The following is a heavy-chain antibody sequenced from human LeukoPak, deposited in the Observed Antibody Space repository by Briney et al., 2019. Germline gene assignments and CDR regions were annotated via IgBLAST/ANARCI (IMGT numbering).Heavy chain of an antibody. CDR1: GGTFSSYA. V-gene: IGHV1-69*05. CDR3: ARGFGYSYGMGGY. J-gene: IGHJ4*02. CDR2: IIPIFGTA. Sequence: ASVKVSCKASGGTFSSYAISWVRQAPGQGLEWMGGIIPIFGTANYAQKFQGRVTITTDESTSTAYIELSSLRSEDTAVYYCARGFGYSYGMGGYWGQGTLVTVSS. D-gene: IGHD5-18*01.